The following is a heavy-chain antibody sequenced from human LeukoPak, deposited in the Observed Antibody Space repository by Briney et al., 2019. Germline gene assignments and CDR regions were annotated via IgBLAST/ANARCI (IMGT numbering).Heavy chain of an antibody. CDR3: AKDLAKPHSSSWYGYFDY. CDR1: GFTVSSNY. V-gene: IGHV3-53*01. D-gene: IGHD6-13*01. CDR2: IYSGGST. Sequence: GGSLRLSCAASGFTVSSNYMSWVRQAPGKGLEWVSVIYSGGSTYYADSVKGRFTISRDNSKNTLYLQMNSLRAEDTAVYYCAKDLAKPHSSSWYGYFDYWGQGTLVTVSS. J-gene: IGHJ4*02.